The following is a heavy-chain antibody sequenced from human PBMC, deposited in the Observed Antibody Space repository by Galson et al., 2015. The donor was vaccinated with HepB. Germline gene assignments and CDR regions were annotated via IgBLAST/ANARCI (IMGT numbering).Heavy chain of an antibody. CDR1: GFTVSGSA. D-gene: IGHD6-13*01. V-gene: IGHV3-73*01. Sequence: SLRLSCAGSGFTVSGSAMHWVRQASGKGLEWVGRIGSKGSNYATAYTASVKGRFTISRDDSKNTAYLQMNSLRTEDTAVYYCTRLGDFSGYSSSWGQGTLVTVSS. J-gene: IGHJ4*02. CDR2: IGSKGSNYAT. CDR3: TRLGDFSGYSSS.